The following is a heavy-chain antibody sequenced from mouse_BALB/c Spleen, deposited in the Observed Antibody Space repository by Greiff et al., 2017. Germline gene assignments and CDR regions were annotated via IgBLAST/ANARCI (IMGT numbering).Heavy chain of an antibody. CDR2: ISYSGST. V-gene: IGHV3-2*02. D-gene: IGHD2-1*01. Sequence: EVKLVESGPGLVKPSQSLSLTCTVTGYSITSDYAWNWIRQFPGNKLEWMGYISYSGSTSYNPSLKSRISITRDTSKNQFFLQLNSVTTEDTATYYCARVLYGNTGGFAYWGQGTLVTVSA. J-gene: IGHJ3*01. CDR3: ARVLYGNTGGFAY. CDR1: GYSITSDYA.